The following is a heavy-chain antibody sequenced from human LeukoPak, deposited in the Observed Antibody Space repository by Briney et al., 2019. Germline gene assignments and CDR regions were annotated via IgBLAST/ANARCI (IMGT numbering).Heavy chain of an antibody. J-gene: IGHJ4*02. D-gene: IGHD6-13*01. CDR3: ARDRGYSSSWYGVYFDY. V-gene: IGHV4-39*07. Sequence: PSETLSLTCTVSSASISSSPYYWGWIRQSPGKGLEWIGSISYSGTTYYNPSLKSRVTISVDTSKNQFSLKLSSVTAADTAVYYCARDRGYSSSWYGVYFDYWGQGTLVTVSS. CDR1: SASISSSPYY. CDR2: ISYSGTT.